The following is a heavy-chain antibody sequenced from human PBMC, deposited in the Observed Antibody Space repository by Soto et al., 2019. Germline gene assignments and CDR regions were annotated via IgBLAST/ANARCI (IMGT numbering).Heavy chain of an antibody. CDR3: ARDLITYSSTIGRDDESLDF. D-gene: IGHD1-26*01. V-gene: IGHV3-48*02. J-gene: IGHJ3*01. CDR2: ISSSSSTI. CDR1: GFTFSSYS. Sequence: PGGSLRLSCAASGFTFSSYSMNWVRQAPGKGLEWVSYISSSSSTIYYADSVKGRFTISRDNAKNSLYLQMNSLRDEDTAMYYCARDLITYSSTIGRDDESLDFWGQGTMVTVSS.